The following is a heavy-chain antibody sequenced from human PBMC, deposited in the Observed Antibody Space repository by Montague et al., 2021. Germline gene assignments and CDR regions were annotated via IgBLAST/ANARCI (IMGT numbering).Heavy chain of an antibody. CDR3: AVTNPYYYYGMDA. Sequence: SETLSLTCSVSGASISDYYWSWIRQPPGKGLEWIGYIYYSRRTNXNPSLKSRVTISVDTSKNQFSLKLSSVTAADTAFYYCAVTNPYYYYGMDAWGQGTTVTVSS. CDR1: GASISDYY. CDR2: IYYSRRT. J-gene: IGHJ6*02. D-gene: IGHD1-14*01. V-gene: IGHV4-59*01.